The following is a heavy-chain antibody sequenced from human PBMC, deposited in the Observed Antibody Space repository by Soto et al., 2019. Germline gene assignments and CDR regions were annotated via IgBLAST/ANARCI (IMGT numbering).Heavy chain of an antibody. V-gene: IGHV1-46*01. CDR1: GYTFTTYY. J-gene: IGHJ2*01. D-gene: IGHD4-17*01. CDR2: INPGGVST. CDR3: ARGGNGDNVGYWYFDL. Sequence: QVQLVQSGAEVKKTGASVEVSCKASGYTFTTYYIHWVRHAPGQGLEWMGVINPGGVSTKYAQKFQDRVTMTSGTSTSTVYMDLSSLRSEDTAVYFCARGGNGDNVGYWYFDLWGRGTLVTVSP.